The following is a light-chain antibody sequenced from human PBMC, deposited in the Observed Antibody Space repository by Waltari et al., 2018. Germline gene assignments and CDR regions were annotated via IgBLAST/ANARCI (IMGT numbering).Light chain of an antibody. V-gene: IGKV3-15*01. CDR2: GAS. Sequence: ELVMTQSPAPLSVSPGERVTLPCRASQSVSSNLAWYQQKPGQAPRLLIYGASTRATGIPARFSGSGSGTEFTLTINSLQSEDLAVYYCQQYNEWPPLTFGGGTKVEIK. CDR3: QQYNEWPPLT. J-gene: IGKJ4*01. CDR1: QSVSSN.